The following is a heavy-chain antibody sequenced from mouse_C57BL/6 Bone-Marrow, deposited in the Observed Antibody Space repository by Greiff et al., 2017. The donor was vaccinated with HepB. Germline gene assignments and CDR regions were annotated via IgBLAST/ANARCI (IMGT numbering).Heavy chain of an antibody. CDR1: GFTFSSYA. CDR2: ISDGGSYT. CDR3: ARLGYYGSSLFAY. J-gene: IGHJ3*01. V-gene: IGHV5-4*03. D-gene: IGHD1-1*01. Sequence: EVKLMESGGGLVKPGGSLKLSCAASGFTFSSYAMSWVRQTPEKRLEWVATISDGGSYTYYPDNVKGRFTISRDNAKNNLYLQMSHLKSEDTAMYDCARLGYYGSSLFAYWGQGTLVTVSA.